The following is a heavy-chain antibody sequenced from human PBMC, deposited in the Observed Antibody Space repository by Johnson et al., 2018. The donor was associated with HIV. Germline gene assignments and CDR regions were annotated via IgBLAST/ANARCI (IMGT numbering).Heavy chain of an antibody. CDR2: IYSGGSI. CDR1: GFTVSSNY. CDR3: AREGAWEVRPGAFDI. V-gene: IGHV3-66*01. D-gene: IGHD1-26*01. Sequence: VQLVESGGGLVQPGGSLRLSCAASGFTVSSNYMSWVRQAPGKGLEWVSVIYSGGSIYYAGSVKGRFSISRDNSKNTLYLQMNSLRVEDTAVYYCAREGAWEVRPGAFDIWGQGTMVTVSS. J-gene: IGHJ3*02.